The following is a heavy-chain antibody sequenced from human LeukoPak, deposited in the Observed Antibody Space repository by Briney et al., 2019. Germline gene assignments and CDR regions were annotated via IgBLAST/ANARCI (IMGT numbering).Heavy chain of an antibody. CDR3: SRENGAFSPFGY. V-gene: IGHV4-34*01. Sequence: PSETLSLTCAVYGGSFSGYYWSWIRQPPGKGLEWIGEINHSGSTNYNPSLKSRVTMALDKSKNHLSLNLTSVTAADTAVYYCSRENGAFSPFGYWGQGTLVTVPS. CDR1: GGSFSGYY. D-gene: IGHD2-8*01. J-gene: IGHJ4*02. CDR2: INHSGST.